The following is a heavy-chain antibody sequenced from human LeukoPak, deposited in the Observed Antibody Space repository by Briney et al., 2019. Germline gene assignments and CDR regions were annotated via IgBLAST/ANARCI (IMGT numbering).Heavy chain of an antibody. CDR3: AKDPLGVVTPAEY. D-gene: IGHD3-3*01. CDR2: ISGSGGST. Sequence: GASLRLSCAASGFTFSSYAMSWVRQAPGKGLEWVSAISGSGGSTYYADSVKGRFTISRDNSKNTLYLQMNSLRAEDTAVYYCAKDPLGVVTPAEYWGQGTLVTVSS. V-gene: IGHV3-23*01. CDR1: GFTFSSYA. J-gene: IGHJ4*02.